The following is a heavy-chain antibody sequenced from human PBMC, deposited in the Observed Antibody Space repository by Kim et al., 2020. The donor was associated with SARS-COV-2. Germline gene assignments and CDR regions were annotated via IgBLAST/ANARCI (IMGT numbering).Heavy chain of an antibody. Sequence: GGSLRLSCAASGFTFSSYSMNWVRQAPGKGLEWVSSISSSSSYIYYADSVKGRFTISRDNAKNSLYLQMNSLRAEDTAVYYCARDCRVFPVESGSSTSCESNPGYWGQGTLVTVSS. CDR3: ARDCRVFPVESGSSTSCESNPGY. V-gene: IGHV3-21*01. D-gene: IGHD2-2*01. CDR1: GFTFSSYS. J-gene: IGHJ4*02. CDR2: ISSSSSYI.